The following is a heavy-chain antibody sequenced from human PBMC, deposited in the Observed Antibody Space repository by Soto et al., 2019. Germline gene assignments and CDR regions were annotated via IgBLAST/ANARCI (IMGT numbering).Heavy chain of an antibody. J-gene: IGHJ6*02. D-gene: IGHD2-2*01. CDR1: GGTFSSCA. CDR2: IIPIFGTA. Sequence: QVQLVQSGAEVKKPGSSVKVSCKASGGTFSSCAISWVRQAPGQGLEWMGGIIPIFGTANYAQKFQGRVTITADESTSTAYMELSNLRSEDTAVYYCARHVPAAGYYYGMDVWGQGTTVTVSS. CDR3: ARHVPAAGYYYGMDV. V-gene: IGHV1-69*12.